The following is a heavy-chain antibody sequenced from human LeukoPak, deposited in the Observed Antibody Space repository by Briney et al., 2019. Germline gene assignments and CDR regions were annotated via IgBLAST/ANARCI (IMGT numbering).Heavy chain of an antibody. CDR2: INPNSGGT. CDR1: GYTFTGYY. V-gene: IGHV1-2*02. J-gene: IGHJ3*02. Sequence: ASVKVSCKASGYTFTGYYMHWVRQAPGQGLEWMGWINPNSGGTNYAQKFQGRVTMTRDTSISTAYMELSRLRSDDTAVYYCAREITGDSKAFDIWGQGTMVTASS. CDR3: AREITGDSKAFDI. D-gene: IGHD7-27*01.